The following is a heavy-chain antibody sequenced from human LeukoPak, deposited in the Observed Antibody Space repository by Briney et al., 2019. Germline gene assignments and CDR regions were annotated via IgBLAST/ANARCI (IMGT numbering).Heavy chain of an antibody. J-gene: IGHJ3*02. CDR1: GYTFTSYD. Sequence: EASVKVSCKASGYTFTSYDINWVRQATGQGLEWMGWMNPNSGNTGYAQKFQGRVTMTRNTSISTAYMELSSLRSEDTVVYYCARVGPYGGNSAPYAFDIWGQGTMVTVSS. CDR2: MNPNSGNT. D-gene: IGHD4-23*01. V-gene: IGHV1-8*01. CDR3: ARVGPYGGNSAPYAFDI.